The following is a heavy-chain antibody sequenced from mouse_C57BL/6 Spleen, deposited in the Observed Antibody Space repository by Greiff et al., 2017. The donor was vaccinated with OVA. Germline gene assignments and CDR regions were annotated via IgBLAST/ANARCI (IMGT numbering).Heavy chain of an antibody. D-gene: IGHD1-1*01. Sequence: LVESGASVKLSCKATGYTFTGYWIEWVKQRPGHGLEWIGEILPGSGSTNYNEKFKGKATFTADTSSNTAYMQLSSLTTEDSAIYYCVRGFPYYYGSGTHWYFDVWGTGTTVTVSS. CDR1: GYTFTGYW. CDR2: ILPGSGST. J-gene: IGHJ1*03. V-gene: IGHV1-9*01. CDR3: VRGFPYYYGSGTHWYFDV.